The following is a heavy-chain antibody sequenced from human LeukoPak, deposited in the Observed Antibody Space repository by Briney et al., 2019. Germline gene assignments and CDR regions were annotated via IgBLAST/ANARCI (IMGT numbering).Heavy chain of an antibody. Sequence: GGSLRLSRAASGFTFSSYGMHWVRQAPGKGLEWVAFIRYDGSNKYYADSVKGRFTISRDNSKNTLYLQMNSLRAEDTAVYYCAKDGYDFWSGYFHYYMDVWGKGTTVTVSS. CDR3: AKDGYDFWSGYFHYYMDV. J-gene: IGHJ6*03. CDR2: IRYDGSNK. CDR1: GFTFSSYG. V-gene: IGHV3-30*02. D-gene: IGHD3-3*01.